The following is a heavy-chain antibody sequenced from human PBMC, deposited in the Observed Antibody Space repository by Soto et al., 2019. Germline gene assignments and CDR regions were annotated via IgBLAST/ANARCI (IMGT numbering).Heavy chain of an antibody. CDR3: VRDGTKTLRDWFDP. J-gene: IGHJ5*02. CDR1: GASISGFY. Sequence: PSETLSLTCTVSGASISGFYWSWIRKSAGKGMEWIGRIYATGTTDYNPSLKSRVMMSVDTSKKQFSLKLRSVTAADTAVYYCVRDGTKTLRDWFDPWGQGISVTVSS. D-gene: IGHD1-1*01. CDR2: IYATGTT. V-gene: IGHV4-4*07.